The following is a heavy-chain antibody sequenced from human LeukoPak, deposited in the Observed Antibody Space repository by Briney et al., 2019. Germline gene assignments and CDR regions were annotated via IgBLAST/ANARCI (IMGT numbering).Heavy chain of an antibody. D-gene: IGHD6-6*01. CDR3: ARHTYSSSSKKTDYMDV. CDR1: GGSISSYY. Sequence: PSETLSLTCTVSGGSISSYYWSWIRQPPGKGLEWIGYIYTSGSTNYNPSLKSRVTISVDTSKNQFSLKLSSVTAADTAVYYCARHTYSSSSKKTDYMDVWGKGTTVTVSS. J-gene: IGHJ6*03. V-gene: IGHV4-4*09. CDR2: IYTSGST.